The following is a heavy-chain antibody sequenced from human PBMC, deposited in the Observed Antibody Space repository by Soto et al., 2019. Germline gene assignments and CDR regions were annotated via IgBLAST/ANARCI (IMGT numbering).Heavy chain of an antibody. J-gene: IGHJ4*02. CDR1: GFTFSSYA. V-gene: IGHV3-23*01. D-gene: IGHD3-10*01. Sequence: GGSLRLSCAASGFTFSSYAMSWVRQAPGKGLEWVSAISGSGGSTYYAESVKGRFTISRDNSKNTLYLQMNSLRAEDTAVYYCAKGPITMVRGVITKDYWGQGTLVTVSS. CDR2: ISGSGGST. CDR3: AKGPITMVRGVITKDY.